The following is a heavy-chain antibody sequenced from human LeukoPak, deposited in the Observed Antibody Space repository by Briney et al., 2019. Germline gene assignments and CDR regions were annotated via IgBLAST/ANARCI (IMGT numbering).Heavy chain of an antibody. J-gene: IGHJ4*02. D-gene: IGHD3-22*01. Sequence: GGSLRLXCAASGFTCSSYGMHWVRQAPGKGLESVAVIWYDGSNKYYADSVKGRFTISRDNSKNTLYLQMNSLRAEDTAVYYCAKGPYYDSSGYYDYWGQGTLVTVSS. CDR3: AKGPYYDSSGYYDY. CDR1: GFTCSSYG. V-gene: IGHV3-33*06. CDR2: IWYDGSNK.